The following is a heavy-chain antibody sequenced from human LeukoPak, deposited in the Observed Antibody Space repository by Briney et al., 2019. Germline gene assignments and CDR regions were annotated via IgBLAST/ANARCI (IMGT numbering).Heavy chain of an antibody. D-gene: IGHD3-10*01. CDR1: GFTFDDYA. J-gene: IGHJ6*03. Sequence: GGSLRLSCAASGFTFDDYAMHWVRQAPGKGLEWVAVISYDGSNKYYADSVKGRFTISRDNSKNTLYLHMNSLRAEDTAVYYCARGGYYDSGTYYNPAMDVWGKGTTVTVSS. CDR2: ISYDGSNK. V-gene: IGHV3-30-3*01. CDR3: ARGGYYDSGTYYNPAMDV.